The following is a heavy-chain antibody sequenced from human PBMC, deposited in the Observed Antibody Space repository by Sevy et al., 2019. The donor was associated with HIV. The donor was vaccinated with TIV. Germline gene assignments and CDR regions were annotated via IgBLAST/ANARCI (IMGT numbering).Heavy chain of an antibody. CDR1: GGSISSGGYS. J-gene: IGHJ6*02. D-gene: IGHD2-15*01. CDR3: ASVVVGAATQYGMDV. CDR2: IYHSGST. Sequence: SETLSLTCAVSGGSISSGGYSWSWIRQPPGKGLEWIGYIYHSGSTYYNPSLKSRVTISVDRSKNQFSLKLSSVTAADTAVYYCASVVVGAATQYGMDVWGQGTTVTVSS. V-gene: IGHV4-30-2*01.